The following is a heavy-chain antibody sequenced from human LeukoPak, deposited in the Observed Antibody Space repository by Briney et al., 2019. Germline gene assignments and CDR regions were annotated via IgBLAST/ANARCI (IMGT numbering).Heavy chain of an antibody. V-gene: IGHV3-74*01. CDR3: AREWGGMDY. D-gene: IGHD3-16*01. CDR2: INTDGSTT. Sequence: GGSLRLSCTASGFTFSSYWMHWVRQAPGKGLVWVSRINTDGSTTSYADSVKGRFTISRDNAKNTLYLQMYSLRAEDTAVYYCAREWGGMDYWGQGTLVTVSS. J-gene: IGHJ4*02. CDR1: GFTFSSYW.